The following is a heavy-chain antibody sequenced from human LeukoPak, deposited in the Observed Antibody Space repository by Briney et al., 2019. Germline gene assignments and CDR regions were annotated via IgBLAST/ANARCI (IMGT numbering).Heavy chain of an antibody. CDR1: GGSFSGYY. D-gene: IGHD6-6*01. J-gene: IGHJ4*02. Sequence: SETLSLTCAVYGGSFSGYYWSWIRQPPGKGLEWIGEINHSGSTNYNPSLKSRVTMSVDTSKNQFSLKLSSVTAADTAVYYCARLAARRGYYFDYWGQGTLVTVSS. V-gene: IGHV4-34*01. CDR2: INHSGST. CDR3: ARLAARRGYYFDY.